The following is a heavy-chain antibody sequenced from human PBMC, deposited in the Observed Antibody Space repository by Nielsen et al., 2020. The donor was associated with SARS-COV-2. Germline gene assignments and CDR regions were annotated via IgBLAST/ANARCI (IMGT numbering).Heavy chain of an antibody. Sequence: WIRQPPGKGLEWIGSIYYSGSTYYNPSLKSRVTISVDTSKNQFSLKLSSVTAADTAVYYCARAIVVVPAAMPVYYYYYYGMDVWGQGTTVTVSS. J-gene: IGHJ6*02. CDR3: ARAIVVVPAAMPVYYYYYYGMDV. D-gene: IGHD2-2*01. V-gene: IGHV4-39*01. CDR2: IYYSGST.